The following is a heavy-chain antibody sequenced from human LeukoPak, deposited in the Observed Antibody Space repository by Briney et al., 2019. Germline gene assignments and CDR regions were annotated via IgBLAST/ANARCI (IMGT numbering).Heavy chain of an antibody. CDR2: ISYDGSNK. D-gene: IGHD3-22*01. V-gene: IGHV3-30-3*01. J-gene: IGHJ4*02. Sequence: PGGSLRLSCAASGFTFSSYAMHWVRQAPGKGLEWVAVISYDGSNKYYADSVKGRFTISRDNAKNSLYLQMNSLRDEDTAVYYCARDPAHSSGPFDCWGQGTLVTVSS. CDR3: ARDPAHSSGPFDC. CDR1: GFTFSSYA.